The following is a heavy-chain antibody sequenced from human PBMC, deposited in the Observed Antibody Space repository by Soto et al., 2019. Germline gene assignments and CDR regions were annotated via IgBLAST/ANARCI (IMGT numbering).Heavy chain of an antibody. Sequence: QLLQSGGGLVQPGGSLTLSCAASGFTFGTTDMSWVRQAPGEGLEWVSTIDGSGGITYHADSVKGRFTISRDNSRNTVYLQMNSLRGDDTALYYCVKNSGWFNTWGQGALVTVSS. CDR1: GFTFGTTD. V-gene: IGHV3-23*01. D-gene: IGHD3-10*01. CDR3: VKNSGWFNT. J-gene: IGHJ5*02. CDR2: IDGSGGIT.